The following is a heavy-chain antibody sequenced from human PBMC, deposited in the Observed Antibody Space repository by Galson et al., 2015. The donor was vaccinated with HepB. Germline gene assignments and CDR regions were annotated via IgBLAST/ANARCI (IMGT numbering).Heavy chain of an antibody. CDR2: ITSSSTII. V-gene: IGHV3-48*02. D-gene: IGHD1-14*01. Sequence: SLRLCCAASGFTFSNYNMNWVRQAPGKGLEWVSYITSSSTIIYYADSVKGRFTISRDNGKNSLYLQMNSLRDEDTAVYYCAREAVTTYGLDVWGQGTTVTVSS. CDR3: AREAVTTYGLDV. J-gene: IGHJ6*02. CDR1: GFTFSNYN.